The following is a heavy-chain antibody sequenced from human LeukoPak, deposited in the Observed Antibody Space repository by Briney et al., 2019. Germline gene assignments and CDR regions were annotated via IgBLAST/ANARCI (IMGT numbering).Heavy chain of an antibody. J-gene: IGHJ4*02. CDR2: ICAYNGNT. V-gene: IGHV1-18*01. D-gene: IGHD2-8*02. CDR3: AREAVVYAISTGTYYFDY. CDR1: GYTFTSYG. Sequence: ASGKVSCKASGYTFTSYGISWVRQAPVQGLEWMGWICAYNGNTNYAQKFPGRVTMTTETSTSTAYMELRSLRSDDTAVYYCAREAVVYAISTGTYYFDYWGQGTLVTVSS.